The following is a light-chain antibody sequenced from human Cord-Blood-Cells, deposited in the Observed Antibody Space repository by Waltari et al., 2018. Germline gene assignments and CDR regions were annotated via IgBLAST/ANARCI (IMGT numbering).Light chain of an antibody. CDR3: QQYYSYPYT. CDR1: QGISSY. J-gene: IGKJ2*01. Sequence: AIRMTQSPSSFSASTGDRVTITCRASQGISSYLDWYQQKPGKAPKLLIYAASTLQSGVPSRFSGSGSGTDFTLTISCLQSEDFATYYWQQYYSYPYTFGQGTKLEIK. V-gene: IGKV1-8*01. CDR2: AAS.